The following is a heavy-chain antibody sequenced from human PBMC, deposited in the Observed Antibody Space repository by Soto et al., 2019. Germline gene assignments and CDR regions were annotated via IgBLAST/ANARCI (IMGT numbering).Heavy chain of an antibody. V-gene: IGHV4-59*08. Sequence: SETLSLTCTVSGGSISSYYWSWIRQPPGKGLEWIGYIYYSGSTNYNPSLKSRVTISVDTSKNQFSLKLSSVTAADTAVYYCATRGYSSSWYRSPDVYYYYYYMDVWDKGTTVTVSS. CDR2: IYYSGST. J-gene: IGHJ6*03. D-gene: IGHD6-13*01. CDR1: GGSISSYY. CDR3: ATRGYSSSWYRSPDVYYYYYYMDV.